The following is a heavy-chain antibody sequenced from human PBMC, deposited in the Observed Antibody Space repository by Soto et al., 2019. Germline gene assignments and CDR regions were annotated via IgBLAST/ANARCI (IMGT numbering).Heavy chain of an antibody. CDR2: IYSGGST. Sequence: WGSLRLSCAASGFTVSSNYMSWVRQAPGKGLEWVSVIYSGGSTYYADSVKGRFTISRDNSKNTLYLQMNSLRAEDTAVYYCAREIAVVAATQTTPYYYGMDVWGQGTTVTVSS. CDR3: AREIAVVAATQTTPYYYGMDV. J-gene: IGHJ6*02. D-gene: IGHD2-15*01. V-gene: IGHV3-53*01. CDR1: GFTVSSNY.